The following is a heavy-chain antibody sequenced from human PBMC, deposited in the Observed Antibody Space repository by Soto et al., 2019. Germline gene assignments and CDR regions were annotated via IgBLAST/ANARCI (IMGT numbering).Heavy chain of an antibody. CDR1: GYTFTSYG. CDR3: AREVYDYVWGKLGTTRNNWFDP. CDR2: ISAYNGNT. D-gene: IGHD3-16*01. Sequence: ASVKVSCKASGYTFTSYGISWVRQAPGQGLEWMGWISAYNGNTNYAQRLQGRVTMTTDTSTSTAYMELRSLRSDDTAVYYCAREVYDYVWGKLGTTRNNWFDPWGQGTRVTVSS. V-gene: IGHV1-18*01. J-gene: IGHJ5*02.